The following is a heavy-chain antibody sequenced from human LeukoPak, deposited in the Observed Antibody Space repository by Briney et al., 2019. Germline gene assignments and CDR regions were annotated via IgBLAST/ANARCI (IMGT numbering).Heavy chain of an antibody. CDR1: GFTFSSYS. D-gene: IGHD3-16*01. V-gene: IGHV3-48*01. Sequence: GGSLRLSCAASGFTFSSYSMNWVRQAPGKGLEWVSYISSSSSTIYYADSVKGRFTISRDNAKNSLYLQMNSLRAEDTAVYYCARAFLRGYFDYWGQGTLVTVSS. CDR2: ISSSSSTI. J-gene: IGHJ4*02. CDR3: ARAFLRGYFDY.